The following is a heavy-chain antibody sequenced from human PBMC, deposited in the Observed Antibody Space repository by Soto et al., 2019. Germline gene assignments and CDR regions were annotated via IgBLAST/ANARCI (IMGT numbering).Heavy chain of an antibody. J-gene: IGHJ4*02. CDR1: GFSFNMYT. D-gene: IGHD1-26*01. CDR2: ISSNSVTI. CDR3: AREDILGTRSFDY. V-gene: IGHV3-48*02. Sequence: EVRLVESGGGLVQPGGSLRLSCVASGFSFNMYTMNWVRQAPGKGLEWVSYISSNSVTIYDTDSGRGRFTISRDNAKNLLYLQMNSRRDEDTAVYYCAREDILGTRSFDYWGQGTLVTVSS.